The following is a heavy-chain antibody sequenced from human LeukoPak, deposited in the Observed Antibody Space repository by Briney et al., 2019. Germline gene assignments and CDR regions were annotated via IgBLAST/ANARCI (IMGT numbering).Heavy chain of an antibody. Sequence: GESLQISCKGSGYSFPNYWIGWVRQMPGKGLEWMGIIYPGDSDTRYSPSFQGQVTISADKSISTAYLQWSSLKASDTAMYYCARGGRGTFGGPNWFDPWGQGTLVTVSS. J-gene: IGHJ5*02. CDR1: GYSFPNYW. CDR2: IYPGDSDT. V-gene: IGHV5-51*01. CDR3: ARGGRGTFGGPNWFDP. D-gene: IGHD3-16*01.